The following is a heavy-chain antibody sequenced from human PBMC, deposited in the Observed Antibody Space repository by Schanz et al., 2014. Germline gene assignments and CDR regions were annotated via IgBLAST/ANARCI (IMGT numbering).Heavy chain of an antibody. Sequence: CVASGFTFSSYCIHWFRQPAGKGLEWVAVIWNNGVTKYYADSVRVRFTISRDRFQNSLYLRNSSIRDYDTPTYAFARPRVVPILVGYWRGGNLKDV. J-gene: IGHJ6*01. CDR3: ARPRVVPILVGYWRGGNLKDV. D-gene: IGHD2-8*02. CDR2: IWNNGVTK. V-gene: IGHV3-33*01. CDR1: GFTFSSYC.